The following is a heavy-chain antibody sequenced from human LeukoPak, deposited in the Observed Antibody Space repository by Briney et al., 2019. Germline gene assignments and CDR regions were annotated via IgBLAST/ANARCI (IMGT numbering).Heavy chain of an antibody. CDR3: AKALSSSWFRSNYYYYYMDV. J-gene: IGHJ6*03. D-gene: IGHD6-13*01. CDR1: GFTFSSYG. CDR2: IRYDGSNK. Sequence: GGSLRLSCAASGFTFSSYGMHWVRQAPGKGLEWVAFIRYDGSNKYYADSVKGRFTISRDNSKNTLYLQMNSLRAEDTAVYYCAKALSSSWFRSNYYYYYMDVWGKGTTVTVSS. V-gene: IGHV3-30*02.